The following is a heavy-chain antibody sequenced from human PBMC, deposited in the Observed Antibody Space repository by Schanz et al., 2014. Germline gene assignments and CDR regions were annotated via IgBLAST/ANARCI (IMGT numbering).Heavy chain of an antibody. CDR3: AIRYGDRPV. CDR1: GYSFTTYD. D-gene: IGHD4-17*01. Sequence: QVQLVQSGAEVKKPGASVRVSCKASGYSFTTYDVNWVRQATGQGLEWMGWMNPTTGNRGYAQNFQGRVTMTRDTSLKTANMEMTDLKFEDAGVYYCAIRYGDRPVWGQGTLIAVSS. J-gene: IGHJ4*02. CDR2: MNPTTGNR. V-gene: IGHV1-8*01.